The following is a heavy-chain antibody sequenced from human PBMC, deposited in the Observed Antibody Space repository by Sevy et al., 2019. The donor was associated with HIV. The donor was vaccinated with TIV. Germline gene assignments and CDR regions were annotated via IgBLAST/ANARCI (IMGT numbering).Heavy chain of an antibody. CDR1: GFTFNSHT. J-gene: IGHJ3*02. V-gene: IGHV3-21*01. Sequence: GGSLRLSCAGSGFTFNSHTMNWVRQAPGKGLEWVSSISTSSSYIYYGDSVKGRFTISRDNAKSSLFLQMNSLRAEDSAIYFCARVKDYGDYGAFDIWGQGTMVTVSS. D-gene: IGHD4-17*01. CDR2: ISTSSSYI. CDR3: ARVKDYGDYGAFDI.